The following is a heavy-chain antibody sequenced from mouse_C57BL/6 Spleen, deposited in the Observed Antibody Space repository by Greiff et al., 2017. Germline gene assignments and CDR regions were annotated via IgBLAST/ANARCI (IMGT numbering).Heavy chain of an antibody. CDR1: GYTFTSYW. Sequence: VQLQQPGAELVRPGSSVKLSCKASGYTFTSYWMHWVKQRPIQGLEWIGNINPSDSETHYNQKFKDKATLTVDKSSSTAYMQLSSLASEASAVYYWARGGDGVDVWGTGTTVTVSS. J-gene: IGHJ1*03. CDR2: INPSDSET. CDR3: ARGGDGVDV. D-gene: IGHD1-1*02. V-gene: IGHV1-52*01.